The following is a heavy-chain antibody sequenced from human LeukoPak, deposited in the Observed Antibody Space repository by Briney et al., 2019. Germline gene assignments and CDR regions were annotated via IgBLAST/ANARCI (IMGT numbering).Heavy chain of an antibody. J-gene: IGHJ6*02. CDR2: MNPNSGNT. CDR3: ARGRITMVRGVIITTAYYYYYGMDV. CDR1: GGTFSSYA. V-gene: IGHV1-8*02. D-gene: IGHD3-10*01. Sequence: ASVKVSCKASGGTFSSYAISWVRQAPGQGLEWMGWMNPNSGNTDYAQKFQGRVTMTRNTSISTAYMELSSLRSEDTAVYYCARGRITMVRGVIITTAYYYYYGMDVWGQGTTVTVSS.